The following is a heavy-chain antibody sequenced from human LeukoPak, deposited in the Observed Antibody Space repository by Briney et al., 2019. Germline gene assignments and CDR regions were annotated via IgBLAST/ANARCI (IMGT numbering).Heavy chain of an antibody. V-gene: IGHV3-7*01. CDR1: GFIFSTSW. Sequence: GGSLRLSCTASGFIFSTSWMTWVRQAPGKGLEWVANINLDGSEKYYVDSVKGRFTISRDNAKNSLYLQMNSLRAEDTAVYYCARGITSGPRRYDVRNFDYWGQGTPVTVSS. CDR3: ARGITSGPRRYDVRNFDY. CDR2: INLDGSEK. D-gene: IGHD5-12*01. J-gene: IGHJ4*02.